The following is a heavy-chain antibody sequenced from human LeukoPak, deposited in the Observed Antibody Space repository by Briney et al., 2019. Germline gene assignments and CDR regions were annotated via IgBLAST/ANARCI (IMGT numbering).Heavy chain of an antibody. J-gene: IGHJ5*02. CDR3: ARDLYGSGTLAWFDP. Sequence: ASVKVSCKASGYTFTSYAMHWVRQAPGQRLEWMGWINAGNGNTKYSQKFQGRVTTTRDTSASTAYMELSSLRSEDTAVYYCARDLYGSGTLAWFDPWGQGTLVTVSS. D-gene: IGHD3-10*01. CDR2: INAGNGNT. V-gene: IGHV1-3*01. CDR1: GYTFTSYA.